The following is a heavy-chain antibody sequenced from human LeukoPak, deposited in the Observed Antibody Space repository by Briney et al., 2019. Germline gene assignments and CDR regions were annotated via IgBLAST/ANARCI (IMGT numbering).Heavy chain of an antibody. D-gene: IGHD2-21*01. Sequence: GASLKITCKGSGYSIPSYWIGWLRQMPGKALEWMGIIYPGQSATRYTPSFQGHDTISADKSISTAYLQWSSLKASDTAMYYCARRIFSGCYFDPWGQGTLVTVST. V-gene: IGHV5-51*01. CDR3: ARRIFSGCYFDP. CDR1: GYSIPSYW. CDR2: IYPGQSAT. J-gene: IGHJ4*02.